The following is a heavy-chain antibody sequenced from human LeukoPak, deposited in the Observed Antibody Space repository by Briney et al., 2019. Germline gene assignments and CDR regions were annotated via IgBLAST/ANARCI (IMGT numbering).Heavy chain of an antibody. CDR1: GGSFSGYY. Sequence: SETLSLTCAVYGGSFSGYYWSWIRQPPGKGLEWIGEINHSGSTNHNPSLKSRVTISVDTSKNQFSLKLSSVTAADTAVYYCATKGQAPRSPFDYWGQGTLVTVSS. V-gene: IGHV4-34*01. D-gene: IGHD1-14*01. J-gene: IGHJ4*02. CDR3: ATKGQAPRSPFDY. CDR2: INHSGST.